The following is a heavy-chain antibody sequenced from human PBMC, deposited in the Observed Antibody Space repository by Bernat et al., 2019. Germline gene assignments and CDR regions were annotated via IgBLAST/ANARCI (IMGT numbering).Heavy chain of an antibody. CDR2: ISYDGSNK. V-gene: IGHV3-30-3*01. Sequence: QVQLVESGGGVVQPGRSLRLSCAASGFTFSSYAMHWVRQAPGKGLEWVAVISYDGSNKYYADSVKGRFTISRDNSKNTLYLQMNSLRAEDTAVYYCARDLQRRVLLWFGELGYWGQGTLVTVSS. D-gene: IGHD3-10*01. CDR1: GFTFSSYA. CDR3: ARDLQRRVLLWFGELGY. J-gene: IGHJ4*02.